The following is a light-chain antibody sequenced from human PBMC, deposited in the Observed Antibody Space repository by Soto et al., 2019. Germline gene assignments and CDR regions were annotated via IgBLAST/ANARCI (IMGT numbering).Light chain of an antibody. J-gene: IGKJ5*01. V-gene: IGKV2-30*02. Sequence: DVVMTQSPLSLPVTLGQPASISCRSNQSLVHSDGIAYFSWFQQRPGRSPRRLIYKVSXXXXXXXXXXXGRGSGTDFPLKISRAEAEDVGVYYCMQGTHWPITFSQGTRLEI. CDR2: KVS. CDR1: QSLVHSDGIAY. CDR3: MQGTHWPIT.